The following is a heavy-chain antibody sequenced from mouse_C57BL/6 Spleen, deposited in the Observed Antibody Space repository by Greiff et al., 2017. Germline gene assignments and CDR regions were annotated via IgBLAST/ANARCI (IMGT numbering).Heavy chain of an antibody. J-gene: IGHJ2*01. CDR2: INPSNGGT. CDR1: GYTFTSYW. Sequence: VQLQESGTELVKPGASVKLSCKASGYTFTSYWMHWVKQRPGQCLEWIGNINPSNGGTNYNEKFKSKATLTADKSSSPAYMQLSSLTSADSAVYSCARKKIYDSYYVDYCDSWGQGTTLPVSS. CDR3: ARKKIYDSYYVDYCDS. D-gene: IGHD2-3*01. V-gene: IGHV1-53*01.